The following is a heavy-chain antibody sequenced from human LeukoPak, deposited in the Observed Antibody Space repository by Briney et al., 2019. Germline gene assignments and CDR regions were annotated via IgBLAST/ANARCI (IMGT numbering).Heavy chain of an antibody. D-gene: IGHD3-10*01. V-gene: IGHV3-33*06. J-gene: IGHJ4*02. CDR3: AKQRYGSGSPFDY. CDR2: IWYDGSNK. CDR1: GFTFSSYG. Sequence: GRSLRLSCAASGFTFSSYGMHWVRQAPGKGLEWVAVIWYDGSNKYYADSVKGRFTISRDNSKNTLYLQMNSLRAEDTAVYYCAKQRYGSGSPFDYWGQGTLVTVSS.